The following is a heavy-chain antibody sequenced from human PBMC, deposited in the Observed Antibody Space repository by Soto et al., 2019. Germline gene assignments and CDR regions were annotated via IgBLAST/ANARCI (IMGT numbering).Heavy chain of an antibody. D-gene: IGHD6-19*01. J-gene: IGHJ4*02. Sequence: SETLSLTCAVSGGSISSYYWSWIRQPPGKGLEWIGYIYYSGSINYNPSLKSRVTISVDTSNNQFSLKLTSVTAADTAVYYCARSRYTSGWWTPPFDYWGQGTLVTVSS. CDR2: IYYSGSI. CDR1: GGSISSYY. V-gene: IGHV4-59*01. CDR3: ARSRYTSGWWTPPFDY.